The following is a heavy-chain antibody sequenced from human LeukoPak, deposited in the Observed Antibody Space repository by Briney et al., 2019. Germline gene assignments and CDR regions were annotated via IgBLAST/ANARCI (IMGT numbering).Heavy chain of an antibody. D-gene: IGHD3-9*01. CDR3: SRGSDESKTGDT. CDR1: GGSFSNYY. J-gene: IGHJ5*02. V-gene: IGHV4-34*01. CDR2: IHPYGFT. Sequence: PSETLSLTCALYGGSFSNYYWSWIRQPPGKGLEWIGEIHPYGFTNFNPSLKGRVSISVDTSKNQFSLKLISVTAADTAVYYCSRGSDESKTGDTWGQGSLVTVSS.